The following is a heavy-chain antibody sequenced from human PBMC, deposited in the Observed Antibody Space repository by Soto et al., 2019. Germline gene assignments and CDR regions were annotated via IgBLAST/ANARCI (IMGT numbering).Heavy chain of an antibody. CDR1: GGSISSSNW. V-gene: IGHV4-4*02. CDR3: ARGLSSSWYSDWFDP. D-gene: IGHD6-13*01. Sequence: SETLSLTCAVSGGSISSSNWWSWVRQPPGKGLEWIGEIYHSGSTNYNPSLKSRVTISVDTSKNQFSLKLSSVTAADTAVYYCARGLSSSWYSDWFDPWGQGTLVTVSS. CDR2: IYHSGST. J-gene: IGHJ5*02.